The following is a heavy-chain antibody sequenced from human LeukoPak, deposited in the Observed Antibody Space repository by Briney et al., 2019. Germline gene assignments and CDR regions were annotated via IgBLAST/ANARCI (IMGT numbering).Heavy chain of an antibody. CDR2: INHSGST. J-gene: IGHJ6*03. CDR3: ARSPASSSGYYYYMDV. CDR1: GGSFSGYY. D-gene: IGHD6-6*01. Sequence: PSETLSLTCAVYGGSFSGYYWSWIRQPPGKGLEWIGEINHSGSTSYNPSLKSRVTISVDTSKNQFSLKLSSVTAADTAVYYCARSPASSSGYYYYMDVWGKGTTVTVSS. V-gene: IGHV4-34*01.